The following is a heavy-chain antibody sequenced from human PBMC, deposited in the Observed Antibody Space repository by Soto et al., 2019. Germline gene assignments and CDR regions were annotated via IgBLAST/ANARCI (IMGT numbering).Heavy chain of an antibody. Sequence: SETLSLTCTVSGDSISTFYWGWMRQSPGKELERIGYVYYTGSTNYNPSLKSRVTISVDRSKNQFSLKLTSANAADTAVYYCARGRTVRNYADDSSDYFYFFDYWGQGTQVTVSS. CDR3: ARGRTVRNYADDSSDYFYFFDY. D-gene: IGHD3-22*01. CDR2: VYYTGST. CDR1: GDSISTFY. J-gene: IGHJ4*02. V-gene: IGHV4-59*01.